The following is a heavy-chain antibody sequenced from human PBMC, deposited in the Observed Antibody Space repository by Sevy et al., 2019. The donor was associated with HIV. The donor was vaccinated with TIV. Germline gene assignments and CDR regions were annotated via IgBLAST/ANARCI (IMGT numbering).Heavy chain of an antibody. CDR1: GFTVSSNA. D-gene: IGHD6-6*01. V-gene: IGHV3-23*01. Sequence: GGSLRLSCAAFGFTVSSNAMAWVRQAPGKGLEWVSGLSAGGGFTYYADSVKGRFTISRDNSKNTLHLQMSSLGAEDTAVYYCATWRIVGRRVFDNWGQGTLVTVSS. J-gene: IGHJ4*02. CDR2: LSAGGGFT. CDR3: ATWRIVGRRVFDN.